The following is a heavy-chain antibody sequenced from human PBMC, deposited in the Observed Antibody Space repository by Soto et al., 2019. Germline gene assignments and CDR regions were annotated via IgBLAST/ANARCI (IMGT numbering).Heavy chain of an antibody. Sequence: PSETLSLTCTVSGDSMSGFYWSWIRQTPGKGLERIGYINYVGRTSYYSPSLQSRVTISLDSSKNQFSLILSSVTAADTAVYFCARFRRNYFDYWGQGTQVTVSS. CDR1: GDSMSGFY. CDR3: ARFRRNYFDY. V-gene: IGHV4-59*01. D-gene: IGHD3-10*01. J-gene: IGHJ4*02. CDR2: INYVGRTS.